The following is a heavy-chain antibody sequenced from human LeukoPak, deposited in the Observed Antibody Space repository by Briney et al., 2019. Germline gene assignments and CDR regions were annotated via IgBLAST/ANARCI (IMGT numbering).Heavy chain of an antibody. D-gene: IGHD3-22*01. CDR1: GGSISSYY. Sequence: SETLSLTCTVSGGSISSYYWSWIRHPPGKGLEWIGYIYYSGSTNYNPSLKSRVTISVDTSKNQFSLKLSSVTAADTAVYYCARGRYYYDSSGPMYYFDYWGQGTLVTVSS. J-gene: IGHJ4*02. CDR2: IYYSGST. CDR3: ARGRYYYDSSGPMYYFDY. V-gene: IGHV4-59*01.